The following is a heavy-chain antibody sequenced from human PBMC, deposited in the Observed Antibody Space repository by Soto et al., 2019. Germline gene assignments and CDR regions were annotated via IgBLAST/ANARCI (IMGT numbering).Heavy chain of an antibody. CDR3: ARGREPIYYDSSGYSNHFDY. Sequence: GASVKVSCKASGYTFTSYDINWVRQATGQGLEWMGWMNPNSGNTGYAQKFQGRVTMTRDTSISTAYMELSRLRSDDTAVYYCARGREPIYYDSSGYSNHFDYWGQGTLVTVSS. J-gene: IGHJ4*02. CDR1: GYTFTSYD. CDR2: MNPNSGNT. D-gene: IGHD3-22*01. V-gene: IGHV1-8*01.